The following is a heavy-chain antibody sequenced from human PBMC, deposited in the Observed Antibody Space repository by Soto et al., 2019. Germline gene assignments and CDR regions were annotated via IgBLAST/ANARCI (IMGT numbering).Heavy chain of an antibody. CDR2: INPNSGGT. J-gene: IGHJ5*02. Sequence: QVQLVQSGAEVKKPGASVKVSCKASGYTFTGYYMHWVRQAPGQGLEWMGWINPNSGGTNYAQKFQGWVTMTRDTSINRAYMALSRLRSDDTAVYYCARDLGSSSPRGWFDPWVHGTLVTVSS. CDR3: ARDLGSSSPRGWFDP. V-gene: IGHV1-2*04. D-gene: IGHD6-13*01. CDR1: GYTFTGYY.